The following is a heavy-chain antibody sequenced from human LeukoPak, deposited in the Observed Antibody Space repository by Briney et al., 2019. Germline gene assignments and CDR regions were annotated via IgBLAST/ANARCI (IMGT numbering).Heavy chain of an antibody. V-gene: IGHV3-9*01. J-gene: IGHJ4*02. Sequence: TGRSLRLSCAASGFTFDDYAMHWVRQAPGKGLEWVSGISWNSGSIGYADSVKGRFTISRDNAKNSLYLQMNSLRAEDTAVYYCARDRSGGYDWDYWGQGTLVTVSS. CDR1: GFTFDDYA. D-gene: IGHD5-12*01. CDR2: ISWNSGSI. CDR3: ARDRSGGYDWDY.